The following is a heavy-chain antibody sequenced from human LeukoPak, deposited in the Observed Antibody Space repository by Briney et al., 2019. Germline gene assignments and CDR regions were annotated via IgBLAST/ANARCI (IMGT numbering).Heavy chain of an antibody. CDR2: ISSSSSYI. V-gene: IGHV3-21*01. CDR3: ARSPEGYYYYYMDV. Sequence: GGSLRLSCAASGFTFSSYSMNWVRRAPGKGLEWVSSISSSSSYIYYADSVKGRFTISRDNAKNSLYLQMNSLRAEDTAVYYCARSPEGYYYYYMDVWGKGTTVTVSS. CDR1: GFTFSSYS. J-gene: IGHJ6*03.